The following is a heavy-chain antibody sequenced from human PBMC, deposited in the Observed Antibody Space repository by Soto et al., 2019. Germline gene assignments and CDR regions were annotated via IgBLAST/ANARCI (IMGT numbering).Heavy chain of an antibody. J-gene: IGHJ4*02. Sequence: SETLSLTCAVSGYSISSGYYWGWLRQPPGKGLEWIGHMYHSGSIYYNPSLQSRVTISMDTSKNEFSLKLTSVTAEDTAVYYCARDWELLVDYWGLGTLVTVSS. CDR2: MYHSGSI. V-gene: IGHV4-38-2*02. CDR3: ARDWELLVDY. CDR1: GYSISSGYY. D-gene: IGHD3-10*01.